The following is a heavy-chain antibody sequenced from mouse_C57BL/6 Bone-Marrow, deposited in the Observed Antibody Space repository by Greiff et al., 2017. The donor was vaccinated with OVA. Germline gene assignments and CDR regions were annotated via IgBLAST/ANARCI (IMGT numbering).Heavy chain of an antibody. CDR1: GFTFSSYA. CDR3: ARDTIVTLFDY. Sequence: EVKLVESGGGLVKPGGSLKLSCAASGFTFSSYAMSWVRQTPEKRLEWVATISDGGSYTYYPDNVKGRFTISRDNAKNNLYLQMSHLKSEDTAMYYCARDTIVTLFDYWGQGTTLTVSS. CDR2: ISDGGSYT. V-gene: IGHV5-4*01. J-gene: IGHJ2*01. D-gene: IGHD2-5*01.